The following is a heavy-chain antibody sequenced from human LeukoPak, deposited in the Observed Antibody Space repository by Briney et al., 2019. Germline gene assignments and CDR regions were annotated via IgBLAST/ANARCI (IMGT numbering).Heavy chain of an antibody. CDR2: IYYSGST. Sequence: SETLSLTCTVSGGSISSYYWSWIRQPPGKGLEWIGFIYYSGSTNYNPSLKSRVTISVDTSKNQFSLKLNSVTAADTAVYYCARKWRAYRFRAGVDYWGQGTLVTVSS. V-gene: IGHV4-59*12. J-gene: IGHJ4*02. D-gene: IGHD5-12*01. CDR1: GGSISSYY. CDR3: ARKWRAYRFRAGVDY.